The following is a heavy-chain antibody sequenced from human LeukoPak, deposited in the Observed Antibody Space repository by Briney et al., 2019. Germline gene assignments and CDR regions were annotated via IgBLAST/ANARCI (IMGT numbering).Heavy chain of an antibody. CDR1: GYTFTGYY. V-gene: IGHV1-2*02. CDR2: INPNSGGT. J-gene: IGHJ6*03. D-gene: IGHD2-2*02. Sequence: ASVKVSCKASGYTFTGYYMHWVRQAPGQGLEWMGWINPNSGGTNYAQKFQGRVTMTRDTSISTAYMELSRLRSDDTAVYYCAREATEGYCSSTSCYRILVYMDVWGKGTTVTVSS. CDR3: AREATEGYCSSTSCYRILVYMDV.